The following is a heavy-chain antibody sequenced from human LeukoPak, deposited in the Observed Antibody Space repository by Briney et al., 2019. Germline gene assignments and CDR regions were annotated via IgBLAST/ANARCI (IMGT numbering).Heavy chain of an antibody. CDR2: ISGSGGNT. J-gene: IGHJ4*02. CDR1: GFTFSSYA. Sequence: GGSLRLSCAASGFTFSSYAMSWVRQAPGKGLEWVSTISGSGGNTYHADSVKGRFTISRDNSKNTLYLQMNSLRAEDTAVYYCAKSLAAEAYYYDSSGYLNWGQGILVTVSS. V-gene: IGHV3-23*01. CDR3: AKSLAAEAYYYDSSGYLN. D-gene: IGHD3-22*01.